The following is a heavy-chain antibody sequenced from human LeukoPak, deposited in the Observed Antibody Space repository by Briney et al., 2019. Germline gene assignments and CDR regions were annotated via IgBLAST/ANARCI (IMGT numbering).Heavy chain of an antibody. CDR3: ARSMVMVRGFDY. CDR2: INWNGGST. D-gene: IGHD3-10*01. J-gene: IGHJ4*02. CDR1: GFTFDDYG. Sequence: PGGSLRLSCAASGFTFDDYGMSWVRQAPGKWLEWVSGINWNGGSTGYADSVKGRFTISRDNAKNSLYLQMNSLRAEDTALYYCARSMVMVRGFDYWGQGTLVTVSS. V-gene: IGHV3-20*04.